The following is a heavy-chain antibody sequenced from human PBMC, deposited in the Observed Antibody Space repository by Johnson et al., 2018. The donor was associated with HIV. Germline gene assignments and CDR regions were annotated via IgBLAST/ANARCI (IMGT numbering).Heavy chain of an antibody. Sequence: VQLVESGGGVVQPGRSLRLSCAASGFTVSSNYMSWVRQAPGKGLEWLANIKEDGSEDYYVDSLKGRFTISRDNAKNSLYLQMNSLRAEDTAVYYCARDFTAVYCGGDCYAFDIWGQGTMVSVSS. CDR1: GFTVSSNY. CDR3: ARDFTAVYCGGDCYAFDI. CDR2: IKEDGSED. V-gene: IGHV3-7*01. J-gene: IGHJ3*02. D-gene: IGHD2-21*02.